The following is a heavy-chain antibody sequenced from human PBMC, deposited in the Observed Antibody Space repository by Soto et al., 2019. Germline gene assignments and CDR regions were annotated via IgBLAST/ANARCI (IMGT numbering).Heavy chain of an antibody. Sequence: PSESLALTSTVSGGSISSYYWSWIRQPPGKGLEWIGYIYYSGSTNYNPSLKSRVTISVDTSKNQFSLKLSSVTAADTAVYYCARDPDYWGQGTLVTVSS. CDR1: GGSISSYY. CDR2: IYYSGST. V-gene: IGHV4-59*01. J-gene: IGHJ4*02. CDR3: ARDPDY.